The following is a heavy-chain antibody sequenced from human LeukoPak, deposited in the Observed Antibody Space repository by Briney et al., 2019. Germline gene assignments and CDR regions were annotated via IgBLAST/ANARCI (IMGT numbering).Heavy chain of an antibody. CDR2: INPNSGGT. CDR3: ASTTRIAVAGTNLDY. Sequence: ASVKVSCKASGYTFTGYYMHWVRQAPGQGLEWMGWINPNSGGTNYAQKFQGRATMTRDTSISTAYMELSRLRSDDTAVYYCASTTRIAVAGTNLDYWGQGTLVTVSS. V-gene: IGHV1-2*02. D-gene: IGHD6-19*01. J-gene: IGHJ4*02. CDR1: GYTFTGYY.